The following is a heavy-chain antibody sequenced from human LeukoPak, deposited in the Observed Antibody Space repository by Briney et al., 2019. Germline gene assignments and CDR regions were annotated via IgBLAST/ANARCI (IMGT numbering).Heavy chain of an antibody. D-gene: IGHD2-15*01. V-gene: IGHV4-59*01. CDR3: AREVAATNDAFDI. CDR1: GGSISSYY. Sequence: NPSETLSLTCTVSGGSISSYYWSWIRQPPGKGLEWIGYIYYSGSTNYNPSLKSRVTISVDTSKNQFSLKLSSVTAADTAVYYCAREVAATNDAFDIWGQGTMVTVSS. CDR2: IYYSGST. J-gene: IGHJ3*02.